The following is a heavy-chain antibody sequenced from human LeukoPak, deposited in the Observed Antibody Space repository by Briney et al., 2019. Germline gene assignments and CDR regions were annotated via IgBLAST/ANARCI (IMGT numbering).Heavy chain of an antibody. D-gene: IGHD5-24*01. CDR2: INPNSGGT. J-gene: IGHJ4*02. V-gene: IGHV1-2*02. Sequence: ASVKVSCKASGYTFTGYYMHWVRQAPGQGLEWMGWINPNSGGTNYAQKFQGRVTMTRDTSISTAYMELSRLRSEDTAVYYCARVNPLEMATIKARWGQGTLVTVSS. CDR3: ARVNPLEMATIKAR. CDR1: GYTFTGYY.